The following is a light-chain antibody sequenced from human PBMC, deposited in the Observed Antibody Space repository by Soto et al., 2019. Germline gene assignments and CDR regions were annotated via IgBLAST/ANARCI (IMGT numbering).Light chain of an antibody. CDR2: QAS. V-gene: IGKV1-5*03. CDR3: EQYNSYPTT. CDR1: QSISSW. Sequence: DIQMTQSPSTLSASVGDRVTITCRASQSISSWLAWYQQKPGKAPKLLIYQASSLESGVPSRSSGSGSGPEFTLTISSLQPDDFATYYCEQYNSYPTTFGHGTRLEI. J-gene: IGKJ5*01.